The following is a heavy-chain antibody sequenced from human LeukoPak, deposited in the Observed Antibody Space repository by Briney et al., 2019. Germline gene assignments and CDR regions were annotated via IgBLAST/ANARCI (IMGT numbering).Heavy chain of an antibody. CDR3: ARGYAYGPNYYFDY. CDR1: GGSISNYD. V-gene: IGHV4-59*01. J-gene: IGHJ4*02. D-gene: IGHD5-18*01. CDR2: IYYSGSS. Sequence: PSETRSLTCSFAGGSISNYDWSWVRQPPGKGLEWIGYIYYSGSSDYNPSLKSRVTISIDTSKNHFSPRLSSVTAADTASYYCARGYAYGPNYYFDYWGQGTLVTVSS.